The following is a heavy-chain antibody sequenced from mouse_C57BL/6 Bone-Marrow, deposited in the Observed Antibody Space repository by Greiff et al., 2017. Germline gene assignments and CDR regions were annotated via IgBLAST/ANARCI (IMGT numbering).Heavy chain of an antibody. CDR2: IYPGSGNT. CDR1: GYTFTNYW. CDR3: ARELQYYFDY. Sequence: VQLQQSGAELVRPGTSVKMSCKASGYTFTNYWIGWAKQRPGQGLEWIGWIYPGSGNTKYNEKFKGKATLTADTSSSTAYMQLSSLTSEDSAVYYCARELQYYFDYWGQGTTLTVSS. V-gene: IGHV1-63*01. D-gene: IGHD2-12*01. J-gene: IGHJ2*01.